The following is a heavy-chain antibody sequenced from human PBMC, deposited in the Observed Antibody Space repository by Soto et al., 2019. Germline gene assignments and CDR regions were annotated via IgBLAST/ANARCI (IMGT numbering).Heavy chain of an antibody. D-gene: IGHD6-19*01. CDR3: ARSAGWYAVHS. J-gene: IGHJ4*02. V-gene: IGHV4-4*02. CDR2: VFHTGTT. Sequence: QVQLQESGPGLVKPSGTLSLTCAVSGDSVSSPYYWCWVRQPPGKGLEWIGEVFHTGTTSDNPSLRSRVTISMDKSINQFSLDLSSVTAADTAVYYCARSAGWYAVHSWGPGTLVIVSS. CDR1: GDSVSSPYY.